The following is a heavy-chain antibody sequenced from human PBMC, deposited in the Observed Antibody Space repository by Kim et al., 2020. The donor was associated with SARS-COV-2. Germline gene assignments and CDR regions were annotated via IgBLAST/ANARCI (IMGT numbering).Heavy chain of an antibody. D-gene: IGHD4-17*01. J-gene: IGHJ6*02. CDR3: WVTTFYYYSMDV. CDR2: ISSSSSYI. V-gene: IGHV3-21*01. CDR1: GFTFSRYS. Sequence: GGSLRLSCAASGFTFSRYSMNWVRQAPGKGLEWVSSISSSSSYIYYADSVKGRFTISRDNAKYSLYLQMNSLRAEDTAVYYCWVTTFYYYSMDVWGQGTTVTVSS.